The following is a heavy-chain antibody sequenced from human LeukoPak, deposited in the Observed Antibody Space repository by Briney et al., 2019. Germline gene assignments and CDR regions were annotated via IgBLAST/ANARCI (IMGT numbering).Heavy chain of an antibody. V-gene: IGHV3-7*01. CDR2: IKQDGSEK. CDR3: AREDYGGNSNDY. D-gene: IGHD4-23*01. J-gene: IGHJ4*02. Sequence: GGSLRLSCAASGFTFSSYWMSWFRQAPGKGLQWVANIKQDGSEKYYVASVKGRFTISRDNAKNSLYLQMNSLRAEDTAVYYCAREDYGGNSNDYWGQGTLVTVSS. CDR1: GFTFSSYW.